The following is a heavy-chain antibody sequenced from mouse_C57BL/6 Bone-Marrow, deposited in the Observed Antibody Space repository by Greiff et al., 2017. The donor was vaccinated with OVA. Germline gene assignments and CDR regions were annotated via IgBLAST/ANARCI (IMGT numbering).Heavy chain of an antibody. V-gene: IGHV5-6*01. D-gene: IGHD2-1*01. CDR1: GFTFSSYG. J-gene: IGHJ3*01. CDR3: ARHGDLLSY. Sequence: EVKVVESGGDLVKPGGSLKLSCAASGFTFSSYGMSWVRQTPDKRLEWVATISSGGSYTYYPDSVKGRFTISRDNAKNTLYLQMSSLKSEDTAMYYCARHGDLLSYWGKGTLVTVSA. CDR2: ISSGGSYT.